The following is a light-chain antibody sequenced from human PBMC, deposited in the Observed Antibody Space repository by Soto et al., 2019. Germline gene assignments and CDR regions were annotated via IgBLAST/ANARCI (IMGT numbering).Light chain of an antibody. CDR2: GAS. Sequence: EILLTQSPGTLSLSPGDRATLSCRASQSLSNSFLAWYQQKTGQTPRLLISGASIRATDIPDRFSGSGSGTDFTLTISRLEPEDFAVYFCQQYGRLPLSFGGGTKVEIK. CDR1: QSLSNSF. V-gene: IGKV3-20*01. CDR3: QQYGRLPLS. J-gene: IGKJ4*01.